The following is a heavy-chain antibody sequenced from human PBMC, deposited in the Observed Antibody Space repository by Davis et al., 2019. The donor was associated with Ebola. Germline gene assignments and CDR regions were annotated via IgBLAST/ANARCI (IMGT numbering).Heavy chain of an antibody. CDR3: ARGIAAAGTSH. J-gene: IGHJ4*02. CDR1: GYTFTDYY. V-gene: IGHV1-2*04. Sequence: ASVKVSCKASGYTFTDYYMHWVRQAPGQGLEWMGWINPNSGSTNYAQKFEAWVTMTRDTSISTVYMELSRLRSDDTALYYCARGIAAAGTSHWGQGTLVTVSS. CDR2: INPNSGST. D-gene: IGHD6-13*01.